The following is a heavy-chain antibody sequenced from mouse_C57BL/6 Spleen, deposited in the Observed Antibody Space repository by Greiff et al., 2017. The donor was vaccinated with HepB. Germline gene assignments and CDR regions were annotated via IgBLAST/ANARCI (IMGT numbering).Heavy chain of an antibody. Sequence: VQLKESGPELVKPGASVKISCKASGYSFTDYNMNWVKQSNGKSLEWIGVINPNYGTTSYNQKFKGKATLTVDQSSSTAYMQLNSLTSEDSAVYYCAREGLRRGYYAMDYWGQGTSVTVSS. D-gene: IGHD2-4*01. J-gene: IGHJ4*01. CDR3: AREGLRRGYYAMDY. V-gene: IGHV1-39*01. CDR1: GYSFTDYN. CDR2: INPNYGTT.